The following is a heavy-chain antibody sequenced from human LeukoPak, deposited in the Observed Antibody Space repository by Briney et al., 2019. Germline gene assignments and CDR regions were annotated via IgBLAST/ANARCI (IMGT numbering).Heavy chain of an antibody. J-gene: IGHJ5*02. Sequence: GASVKVSCKASGYTFTGYYMHWVRQAPGQGLEWMGWINPNSGGTNYAQKFQGRVTMTRDTSISTAYMELSRLRSDDTAVYYCARDKGGYDYNWFDPWGQGTLVTVSS. CDR1: GYTFTGYY. CDR2: INPNSGGT. CDR3: ARDKGGYDYNWFDP. D-gene: IGHD5-12*01. V-gene: IGHV1-2*02.